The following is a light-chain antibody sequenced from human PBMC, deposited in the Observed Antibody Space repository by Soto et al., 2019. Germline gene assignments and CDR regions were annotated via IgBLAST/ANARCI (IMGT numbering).Light chain of an antibody. CDR2: DAS. J-gene: IGKJ1*01. V-gene: IGKV3-11*01. CDR1: QSVSTF. CDR3: QQRRSWWT. Sequence: EIVLTQSPATLSLSPGERATLSCRASQSVSTFLAWYQQKPGQAPRLLIYDASNRATGIPARFSGSGSGTHFTLTIRSLAPEDFAVSYCQQRRSWWTFGQGTKVEIK.